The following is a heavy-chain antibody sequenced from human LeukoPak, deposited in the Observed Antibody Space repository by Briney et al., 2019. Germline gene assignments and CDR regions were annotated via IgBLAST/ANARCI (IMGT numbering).Heavy chain of an antibody. Sequence: PGGSLRLSCAASGFTFSSDAMRWVRQAPGKGLEWVSAISSSGGSTYYADFVRGRFIISRDSSKNTLYLQMNSLRVEDTAVYYCAKGGAQVGGQGTLVTVSS. D-gene: IGHD1-26*01. J-gene: IGHJ4*02. CDR3: AKGGAQV. V-gene: IGHV3-23*01. CDR1: GFTFSSDA. CDR2: ISSSGGST.